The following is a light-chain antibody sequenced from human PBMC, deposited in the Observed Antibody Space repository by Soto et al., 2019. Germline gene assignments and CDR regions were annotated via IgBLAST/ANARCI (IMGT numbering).Light chain of an antibody. CDR1: QTISNY. CDR3: QKTYSTPFT. V-gene: IGKV1-39*01. CDR2: AAS. Sequence: DIQMTQSPSSLSASVGDRVTITCRASQTISNYLNWYQEIPGKAPKLLIYAASNLQSGVPSRFSGSGSGTEDTLTISNLEPEDFATYYCQKTYSTPFTFGPGTNVDI. J-gene: IGKJ3*01.